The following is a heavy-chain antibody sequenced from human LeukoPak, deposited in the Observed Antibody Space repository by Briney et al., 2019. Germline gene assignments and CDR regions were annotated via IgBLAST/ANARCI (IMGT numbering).Heavy chain of an antibody. V-gene: IGHV3-23*01. CDR3: AKGVRYLDWWILDY. J-gene: IGHJ4*02. CDR1: GFTFSNYA. CDR2: ISGSDYA. Sequence: PWGSLRLSCAASGFTFSNYAMGWVLQAPGKGLEWVSGISGSDYAYYTDSVKGRFTISRNNSKNTLYLQMNTLRAEDTAVYYCAKGVRYLDWWILDYWGQGTLVPVSS. D-gene: IGHD3-9*01.